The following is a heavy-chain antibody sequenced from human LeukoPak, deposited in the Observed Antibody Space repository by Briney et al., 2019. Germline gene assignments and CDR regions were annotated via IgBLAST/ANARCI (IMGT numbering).Heavy chain of an antibody. Sequence: GGFLRLSCAASGFTLSNYSMNWVRQAPGKGLEWVAFISSSSSYIFYADSLKGRFTISRDNAKNSLYLQMNSLRADDTAVYYCARDLAYGDDGLWGQGTLVTVSS. CDR1: GFTLSNYS. D-gene: IGHD4/OR15-4a*01. CDR3: ARDLAYGDDGL. V-gene: IGHV3-21*01. CDR2: ISSSSSYI. J-gene: IGHJ4*02.